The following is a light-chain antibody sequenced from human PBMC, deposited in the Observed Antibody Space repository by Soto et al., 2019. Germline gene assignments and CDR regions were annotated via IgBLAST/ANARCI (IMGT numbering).Light chain of an antibody. V-gene: IGLV2-8*01. CDR3: SSYAGSNNWV. J-gene: IGLJ3*02. Sequence: QSVLTQPPSASGSPGQSVTISCTGTSSDVGGYKYVSWYQQHPGKAPKLMIYEVSKRPSGVPDRFSGSKSGNTASLTVSGLQAEDEADYYCSSYAGSNNWVFGGGTQLTVL. CDR1: SSDVGGYKY. CDR2: EVS.